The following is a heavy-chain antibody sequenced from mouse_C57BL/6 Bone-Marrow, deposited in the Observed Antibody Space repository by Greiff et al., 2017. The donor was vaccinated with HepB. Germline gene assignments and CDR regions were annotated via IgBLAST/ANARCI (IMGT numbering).Heavy chain of an antibody. D-gene: IGHD1-1*01. V-gene: IGHV1-80*01. CDR2: IYPGDGDT. CDR1: GYAFSSYW. J-gene: IGHJ2*01. Sequence: QVQLKQSGAELVKPGASVKISCKASGYAFSSYWMNWVKQRPGKGLEWIGQIYPGDGDTNYNGKFKGKATLTADKSSSTAYMQLSSLTSEDSAVYFCARVTTLVEYYFDYWGQGTTLTVSS. CDR3: ARVTTLVEYYFDY.